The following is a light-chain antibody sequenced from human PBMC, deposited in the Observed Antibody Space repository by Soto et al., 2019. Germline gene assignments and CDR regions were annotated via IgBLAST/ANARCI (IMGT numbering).Light chain of an antibody. CDR2: ETS. CDR1: RSLNRW. V-gene: IGKV1-5*03. J-gene: IGKJ1*01. CDR3: QQDSTLWT. Sequence: DIQMSQSPSTLSASVGDRVTITCRASRSLNRWLAWYQQNPGRAPKLMIYETSILHSGVPSRFSGSVSGSVFTLIISGVQADDIATYYRQQDSTLWTFGQGTRVEVK.